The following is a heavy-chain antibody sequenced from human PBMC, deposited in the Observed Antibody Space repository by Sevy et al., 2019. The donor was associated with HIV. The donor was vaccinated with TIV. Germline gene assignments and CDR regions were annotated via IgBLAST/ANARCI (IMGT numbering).Heavy chain of an antibody. V-gene: IGHV3-7*01. J-gene: IGHJ5*02. CDR3: ARGDNSGAFDP. D-gene: IGHD3-22*01. CDR2: IKEDGSEK. CDR1: GFTFSNYW. Sequence: GGSPRLSCAASGFTFSNYWMSWVRQAPGKGLEWVANIKEDGSEKYYVDSLKGRFTISRDNAKNSLYLQLNNLRAEDTAVFYCARGDNSGAFDPWGQGTLVTVSS.